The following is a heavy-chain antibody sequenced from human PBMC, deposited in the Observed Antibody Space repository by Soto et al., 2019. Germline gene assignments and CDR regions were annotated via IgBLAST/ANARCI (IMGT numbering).Heavy chain of an antibody. J-gene: IGHJ4*02. CDR3: ARDDTIVVVPAAPKPLDY. CDR1: GFTFSSYS. V-gene: IGHV3-21*01. CDR2: ISSSSSYI. D-gene: IGHD2-2*01. Sequence: PGGSLRLSCAASGFTFSSYSMNWVRQAPGKGLEWVSSISSSSSYIYYADSVQGRFTISRDNAKNSLYLQMNSLRAEDTAVYYCARDDTIVVVPAAPKPLDYWGQGTLVTVSS.